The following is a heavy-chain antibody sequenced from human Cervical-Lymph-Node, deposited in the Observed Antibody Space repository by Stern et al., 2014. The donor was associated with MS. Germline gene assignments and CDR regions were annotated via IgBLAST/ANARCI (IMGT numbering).Heavy chain of an antibody. J-gene: IGHJ6*02. CDR1: GFTFSSYG. V-gene: IGHV3-33*01. D-gene: IGHD6-13*01. CDR3: ARRYGYGSSWSPWGDYYYYGMDV. Sequence: VQLVESGGGVVQPGRSLRLSCAASGFTFSSYGMHWVRQAPGKGLEWVAVIWYDGSKKYSAESVKGRVTISKDNSTNTQYLQMNSLRAEDTAVYYCARRYGYGSSWSPWGDYYYYGMDVWGQGTTVTVSS. CDR2: IWYDGSKK.